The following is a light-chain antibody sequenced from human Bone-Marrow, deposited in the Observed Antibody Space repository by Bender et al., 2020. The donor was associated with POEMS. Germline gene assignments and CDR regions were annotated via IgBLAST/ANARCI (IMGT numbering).Light chain of an antibody. Sequence: QSVLTPPPSVSGAPGQRVTISCTGSSSNTGSGYDINWYQHLPGTAPKLLIYGYNNRPSGVPDRFSGSKSGTSASLAINGLQAEDEGDYYCQSYDNSLGGWVFGGGTKLTVL. CDR3: QSYDNSLGGWV. V-gene: IGLV1-40*01. CDR1: SSNTGSGYD. CDR2: GYN. J-gene: IGLJ3*02.